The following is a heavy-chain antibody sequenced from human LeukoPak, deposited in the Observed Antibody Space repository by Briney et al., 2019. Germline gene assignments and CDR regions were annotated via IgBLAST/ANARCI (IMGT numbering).Heavy chain of an antibody. CDR2: IYYSGST. V-gene: IGHV4-39*01. CDR3: ARLKVGYIARTLKRARGAFDI. J-gene: IGHJ3*02. Sequence: SETLSLTCTVSGGSISSSSYYWGWIRQPPGKGLEGIGSIYYSGSTYYNSSVKSRVTISVDTSKNQFSLKLCSVTAADTAVYYCARLKVGYIARTLKRARGAFDIWGQGTMVTVSS. CDR1: GGSISSSSYY. D-gene: IGHD5-24*01.